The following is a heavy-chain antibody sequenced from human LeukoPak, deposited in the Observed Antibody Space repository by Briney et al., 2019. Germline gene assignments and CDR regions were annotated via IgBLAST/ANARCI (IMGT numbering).Heavy chain of an antibody. J-gene: IGHJ4*02. D-gene: IGHD1-26*01. V-gene: IGHV4-30-2*01. CDR2: IYNSAST. Sequence: RTSETLSLTCTVSGGSISSGGYYWSWIRQPPGKGLEWIGYIYNSASTYYNPSLKSRVTISVDRSKNQFSLKLSSVTAADTAVYYCARKTRRETSYTFDCWGQGTLVTVSS. CDR3: ARKTRRETSYTFDC. CDR1: GGSISSGGYY.